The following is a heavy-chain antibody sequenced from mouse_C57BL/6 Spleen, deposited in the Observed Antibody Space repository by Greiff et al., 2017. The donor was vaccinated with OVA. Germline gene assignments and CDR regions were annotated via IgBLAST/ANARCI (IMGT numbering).Heavy chain of an antibody. J-gene: IGHJ3*01. V-gene: IGHV5-4*03. D-gene: IGHD2-5*01. CDR1: GFTFSSYA. CDR2: ISDGGSYT. Sequence: DVMLVESGGGLVKPGGSLKLSCAASGFTFSSYAMSWVRQTPEKRLEWVATISDGGSYTYYPDNVKGRFTISRDNAKNNLYLQMSHLKSEDTAMYYCARAYYSNYWFAYWGQGTLVTVSA. CDR3: ARAYYSNYWFAY.